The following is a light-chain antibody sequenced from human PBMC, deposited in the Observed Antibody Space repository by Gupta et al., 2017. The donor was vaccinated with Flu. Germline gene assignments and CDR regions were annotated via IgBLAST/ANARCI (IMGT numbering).Light chain of an antibody. CDR1: QSISSY. V-gene: IGKV1-39*01. CDR2: AGS. Sequence: DIQMTQSPSSLSASVGDRVTITCRASQSISSYLNWYQQKPGKAPKLLIYAGSSWQSGVPSKFSGSGSGTDFTLTISSLQPEDFATYYCQQRYSSTWTFGQGTKVEIK. CDR3: QQRYSSTWT. J-gene: IGKJ1*01.